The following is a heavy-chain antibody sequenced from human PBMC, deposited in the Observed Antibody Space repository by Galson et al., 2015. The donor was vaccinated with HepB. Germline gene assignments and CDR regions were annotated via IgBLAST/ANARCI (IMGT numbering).Heavy chain of an antibody. CDR1: GYTFTSYG. V-gene: IGHV1-18*01. Sequence: SVKVSCKASGYTFTSYGISWVRQAPGRGLEWMGWISAYNGNTNYAQKLQGRVTMTTDTSTSTAYMELRSLRSDDTAVYYCARDKWYYYDSSGSALFDYWGQGTLVTVSS. CDR2: ISAYNGNT. D-gene: IGHD3-22*01. CDR3: ARDKWYYYDSSGSALFDY. J-gene: IGHJ4*02.